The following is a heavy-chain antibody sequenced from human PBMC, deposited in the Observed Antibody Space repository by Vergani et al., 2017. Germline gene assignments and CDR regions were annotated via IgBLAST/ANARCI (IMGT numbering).Heavy chain of an antibody. CDR2: IHASGTK. Sequence: QVHLNEAGPGLVKPSQTLSLTCTVSGASITSGSFYWSWIRQPAGKGLEWIGRIHASGTKNYNPSLRSRVTLSVDTSKNQLSLKMISMTAADTAVYYCARNSLAGLYYFDSWGQGNLVTVSS. CDR1: GASITSGSFY. V-gene: IGHV4-61*02. J-gene: IGHJ4*02. CDR3: ARNSLAGLYYFDS. D-gene: IGHD6-19*01.